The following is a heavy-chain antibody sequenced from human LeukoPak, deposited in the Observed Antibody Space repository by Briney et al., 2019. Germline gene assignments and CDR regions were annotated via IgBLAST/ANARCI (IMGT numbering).Heavy chain of an antibody. CDR3: ARSHVSSLIAFDI. Sequence: GESLKISCKGSGYRFITYWIGWVRQMPGKGLEWMGIIYPGDSDTRYSPSFQGQVTISADKSISTAYLQWSSLQASDTAMYYCARSHVSSLIAFDIWGQGTMVTVSS. V-gene: IGHV5-51*01. CDR1: GYRFITYW. D-gene: IGHD3-22*01. J-gene: IGHJ3*02. CDR2: IYPGDSDT.